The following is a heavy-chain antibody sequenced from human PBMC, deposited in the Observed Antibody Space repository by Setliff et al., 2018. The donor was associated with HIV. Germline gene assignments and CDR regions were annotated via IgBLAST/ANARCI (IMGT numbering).Heavy chain of an antibody. J-gene: IGHJ5*02. CDR1: GYTLTEVS. Sequence: ASVKVSCKISGYTLTEVSMHWVRQAPGKGLEWMGYFDPQDGKTIYAQKFQGRFTMTEDTPTYTAYMELSGLRSEDTAVYYCARHRGVWDGYYWSGIAWFDPWGPGTLVTVSS. CDR2: FDPQDGKT. D-gene: IGHD3-22*01. V-gene: IGHV1-24*01. CDR3: ARHRGVWDGYYWSGIAWFDP.